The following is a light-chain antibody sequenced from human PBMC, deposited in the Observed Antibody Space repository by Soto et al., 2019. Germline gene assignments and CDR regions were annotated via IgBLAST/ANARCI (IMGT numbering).Light chain of an antibody. J-gene: IGLJ3*02. V-gene: IGLV3-21*04. CDR2: HDE. CDR3: QVWDSFSIHWV. CDR1: NTGCKS. Sequence: SYELTQAPSVSMAPGNTAKITCGGENTGCKSVHWYQQKSGQAPVLVIYHDESRPSGIPERFSGTNAGNTATLTISRVEAGDEADYYCQVWDSFSIHWVFGGGTKPTVL.